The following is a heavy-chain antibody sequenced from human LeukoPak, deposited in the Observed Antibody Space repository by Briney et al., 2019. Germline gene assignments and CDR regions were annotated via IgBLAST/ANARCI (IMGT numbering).Heavy chain of an antibody. D-gene: IGHD6-19*01. CDR2: ITGSNSSK. V-gene: IGHV3-48*01. J-gene: IGHJ3*01. CDR1: GFTFSDYD. CDR3: ARPTTSGWYPH. Sequence: GGSLRLSCAASGFTFSDYDMNWIRQAPGTGLEWISYITGSNSSKYYADSVKGRFTISRDNAKNSLYLQMNSLRAEDTAVYYCARPTTSGWYPHWGQGTMVTVSS.